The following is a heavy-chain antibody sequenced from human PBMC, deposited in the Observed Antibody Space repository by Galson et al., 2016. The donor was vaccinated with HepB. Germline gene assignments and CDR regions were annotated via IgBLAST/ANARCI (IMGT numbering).Heavy chain of an antibody. CDR1: GFSFTTYG. J-gene: IGHJ4*02. D-gene: IGHD2-2*02. CDR3: VKDGGGIGRYCSHTRCYNFYFDY. CDR2: ISYDGRSE. V-gene: IGHV3-30*18. Sequence: SLRLSCAASGFSFTTYGMHWVRQAPGKGLEWVAIISYDGRSEYYAASVKGRFTISRDNSKNTLVLQMNSLTAEDTAVYYCVKDGGGIGRYCSHTRCYNFYFDYWGQGTLVTVSS.